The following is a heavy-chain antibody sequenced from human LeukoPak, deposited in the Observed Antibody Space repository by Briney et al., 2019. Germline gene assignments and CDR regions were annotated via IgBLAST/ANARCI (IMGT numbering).Heavy chain of an antibody. J-gene: IGHJ6*03. V-gene: IGHV3-23*01. CDR3: AKDGIRGAYYYYYMDV. D-gene: IGHD3-10*01. Sequence: PGGTLRLSCAASGFTFSSYGMSWVRQAPGKGLEWVSLISGSGGSTYYADSVKGRFTISRDNSKNTLYLQMNSLRAEDTAVYYCAKDGIRGAYYYYYMDVWGKGTTVTISS. CDR2: ISGSGGST. CDR1: GFTFSSYG.